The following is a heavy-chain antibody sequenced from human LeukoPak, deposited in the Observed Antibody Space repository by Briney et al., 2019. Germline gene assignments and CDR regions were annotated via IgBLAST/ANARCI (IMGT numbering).Heavy chain of an antibody. J-gene: IGHJ4*02. CDR3: ASQYGGLDY. D-gene: IGHD4-23*01. CDR2: IYNSGST. V-gene: IGHV4-4*08. Sequence: PSETLSLTCNVSGGSMSSYYWSWIRQPPGKGLEWIGYIYNSGSTYYNSSLKSRVTISVDTSKNQFSLKLSSVTAADTAVYHCASQYGGLDYWGQGTRVTVSS. CDR1: GGSMSSYY.